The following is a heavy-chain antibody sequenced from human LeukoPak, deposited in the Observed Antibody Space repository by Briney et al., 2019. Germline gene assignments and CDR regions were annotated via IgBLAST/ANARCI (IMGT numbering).Heavy chain of an antibody. D-gene: IGHD3-10*02. Sequence: GGSLRLSCAASGFTFSSYETNWVRQAPGKGLEWVSYISSSGSTIYYADSVKGRFHISRDNAKHSLYLQMNSLRAEDTAVYYCAELGITMIGGVWGKGTTVTISS. J-gene: IGHJ6*04. V-gene: IGHV3-48*03. CDR1: GFTFSSYE. CDR3: AELGITMIGGV. CDR2: ISSSGSTI.